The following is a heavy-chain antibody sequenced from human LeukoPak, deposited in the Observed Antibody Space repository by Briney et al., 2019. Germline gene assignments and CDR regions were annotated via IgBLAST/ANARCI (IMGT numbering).Heavy chain of an antibody. CDR1: GYTLTNYG. D-gene: IGHD5-18*01. V-gene: IGHV1-18*01. J-gene: IGHJ3*02. Sequence: ASVKVSCKASGYTLTNYGISWVRQAPGQGLEWMGWVSAYNGNTKYGQKVQGRVTMTTDTSTSTVYVELRSLRSDDTAVYYCARDWERIQLWLGASNAFDIWGQGTMVTVSS. CDR2: VSAYNGNT. CDR3: ARDWERIQLWLGASNAFDI.